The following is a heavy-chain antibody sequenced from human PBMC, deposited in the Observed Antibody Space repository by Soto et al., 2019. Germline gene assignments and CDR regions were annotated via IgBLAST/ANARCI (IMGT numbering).Heavy chain of an antibody. CDR2: IIPNIGIA. Sequence: ASVKVSCKASGYTFTSYGISWVRQAPGQGLEWMGRIIPNIGIANYAQKFQGRVTITADKSTSTAYMELSSLRSEDTAVYYCARDLTVTTRDYWGQGTMVTVSS. CDR1: GYTFTSYG. J-gene: IGHJ4*02. CDR3: ARDLTVTTRDY. V-gene: IGHV1-69*04. D-gene: IGHD4-17*01.